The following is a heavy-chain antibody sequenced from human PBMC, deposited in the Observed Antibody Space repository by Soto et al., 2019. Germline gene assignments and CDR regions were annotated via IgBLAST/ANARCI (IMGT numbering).Heavy chain of an antibody. V-gene: IGHV3-30*18. CDR3: AKELEAGYSNSWYAADY. Sequence: GGSLRLSCAASGFTFSSYGMHWVRQAPGKGLEWVAVISYDGSNKYYADSVKGRFTISRDNSKNTLYLQMNSLRAEDTAVYYCAKELEAGYSNSWYAADYWGQGALVTVSS. D-gene: IGHD6-13*01. CDR1: GFTFSSYG. CDR2: ISYDGSNK. J-gene: IGHJ4*02.